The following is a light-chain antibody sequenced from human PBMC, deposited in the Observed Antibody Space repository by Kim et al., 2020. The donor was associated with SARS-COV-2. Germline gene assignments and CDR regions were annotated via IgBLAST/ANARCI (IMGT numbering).Light chain of an antibody. V-gene: IGLV2-23*02. Sequence: GQSITISCTGTTTDVGNYDLVSWYQHHPGKAPKRIIYDVTKRPSGVSNRFSGSKSGNTASLTISGLQVEDESDYHCCSYAGGTTLLFGGGTQLTVL. J-gene: IGLJ3*02. CDR1: TTDVGNYDL. CDR3: CSYAGGTTLL. CDR2: DVT.